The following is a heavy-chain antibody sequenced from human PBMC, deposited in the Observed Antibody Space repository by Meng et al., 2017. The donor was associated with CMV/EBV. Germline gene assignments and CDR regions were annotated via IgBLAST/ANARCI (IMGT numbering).Heavy chain of an antibody. J-gene: IGHJ4*02. V-gene: IGHV3-11*01. Sequence: GESLKISCAASGFIFSDYYMSWIRQAPGKGLEWVSYITSSGRTKYYADSVKCRFTISRDNAKNSLYLQMNSLRAEDTALYYCARDLPSDPSLDPIGLDYWGQGTLVTVSS. CDR1: GFIFSDYY. CDR2: ITSSGRTK. CDR3: ARDLPSDPSLDPIGLDY. D-gene: IGHD1-1*01.